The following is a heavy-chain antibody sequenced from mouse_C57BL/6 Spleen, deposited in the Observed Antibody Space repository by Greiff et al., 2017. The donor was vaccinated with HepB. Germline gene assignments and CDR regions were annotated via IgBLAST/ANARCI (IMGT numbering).Heavy chain of an antibody. CDR3: ARHRITTVVATGYFDV. D-gene: IGHD1-1*01. CDR2: ISNLAYSI. Sequence: DVKLVESGGGLVQPGGSLKLSCAASGFTFSDYGMAWVRQAPRKGPEWVAFISNLAYSIYYADTVTGRFTISRENAKNTLYLEMSSLRSEDTAMYYCARHRITTVVATGYFDVWGTGTTVTVSS. CDR1: GFTFSDYG. V-gene: IGHV5-15*01. J-gene: IGHJ1*03.